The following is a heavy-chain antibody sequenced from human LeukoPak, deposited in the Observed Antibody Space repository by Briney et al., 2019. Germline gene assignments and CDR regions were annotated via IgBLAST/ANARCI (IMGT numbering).Heavy chain of an antibody. CDR2: IRQDGSEK. Sequence: PGGSLRLSCAASGFTFNKYWISWVRQAPGKGLEWVANIRQDGSEKYYVDSVKGRFTISGDNAKNSLYLQMNSLRAEDTAVYYCATRGLLHWGQGTLVTVSS. V-gene: IGHV3-7*01. D-gene: IGHD2-21*01. CDR3: ATRGLLH. J-gene: IGHJ4*02. CDR1: GFTFNKYW.